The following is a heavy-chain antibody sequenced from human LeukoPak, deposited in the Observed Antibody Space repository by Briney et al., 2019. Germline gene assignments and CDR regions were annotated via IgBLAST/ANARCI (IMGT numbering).Heavy chain of an antibody. CDR3: ARLPALGSGYRRDY. J-gene: IGHJ4*02. V-gene: IGHV4-34*01. D-gene: IGHD3-22*01. CDR2: INHSGST. Sequence: PSETLSLTCAVYGGSFSGYYWSWIRQPPGKGLEWIGEINHSGSTYYNPSLKSRVTISVDRSKNQFSLKLSSVTAADTAVYYCARLPALGSGYRRDYWGQGTLVTVSS. CDR1: GGSFSGYY.